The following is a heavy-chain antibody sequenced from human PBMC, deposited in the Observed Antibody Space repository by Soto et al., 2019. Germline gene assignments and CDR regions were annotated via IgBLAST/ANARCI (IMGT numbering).Heavy chain of an antibody. CDR3: ASGYSSSSTSILDF. J-gene: IGHJ4*02. CDR1: GYTFTAYY. D-gene: IGHD6-6*01. V-gene: IGHV1-2*02. Sequence: ASVKVSCKASGYTFTAYYMHWVRQAPGQGLEWMGWINPNSGGTNYAQNFQGRVALTRDTSISTAYMVVSRLRSDDTAVYYCASGYSSSSTSILDFWGQGTPVTVSS. CDR2: INPNSGGT.